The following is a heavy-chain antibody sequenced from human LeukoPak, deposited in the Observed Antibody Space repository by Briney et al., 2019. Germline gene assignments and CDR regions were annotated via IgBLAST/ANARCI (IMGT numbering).Heavy chain of an antibody. CDR2: ISSSSSTT. CDR1: EFTFSNYG. Sequence: PGGSLRLSCAASEFTFSNYGIHWVRQAPGKGLEWVSYISSSSSTTYYADSVKGRFTISRDNSKNMIYLQMNSLRAEDTAVYYCAKRGVAARPLDYWGQGTLVTVSS. CDR3: AKRGVAARPLDY. J-gene: IGHJ4*02. V-gene: IGHV3-48*01. D-gene: IGHD6-6*01.